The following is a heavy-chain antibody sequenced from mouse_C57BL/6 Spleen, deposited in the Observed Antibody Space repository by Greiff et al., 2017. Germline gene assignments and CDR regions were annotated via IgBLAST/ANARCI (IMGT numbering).Heavy chain of an antibody. CDR2: IYPGNSDT. CDR1: GYTFTSYW. V-gene: IGHV1-5*01. J-gene: IGHJ4*01. D-gene: IGHD2-4*01. Sequence: VQLQQSGTVLARPGASVKMSCKTSGYTFTSYWMHWVKQRPGQGLEWIGAIYPGNSDTSYNQKFKGKAKLTAVTSASTAYMELSSLTNEDSAVYYWTRVRGYDYDGDYYAMDYWGQGTSVTVSS. CDR3: TRVRGYDYDGDYYAMDY.